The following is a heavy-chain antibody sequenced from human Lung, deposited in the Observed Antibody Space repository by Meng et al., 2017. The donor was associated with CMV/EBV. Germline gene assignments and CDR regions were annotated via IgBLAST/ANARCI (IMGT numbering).Heavy chain of an antibody. CDR1: GFSFSSYG. Sequence: SCAASGFSFSSYGMTWVRQAPGKGLEWVSAIGGGGTTTYYADSVKGRFTVSRDNSKNTLYLQMDSRRVEDTAVYYCAKSDSGSVAWGQGTLVTVSS. J-gene: IGHJ4*02. CDR3: AKSDSGSVA. D-gene: IGHD6-6*01. V-gene: IGHV3-23*01. CDR2: IGGGGTTT.